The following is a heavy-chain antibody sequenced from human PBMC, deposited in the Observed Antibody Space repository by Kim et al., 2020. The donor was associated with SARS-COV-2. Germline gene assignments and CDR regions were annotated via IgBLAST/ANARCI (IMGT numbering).Heavy chain of an antibody. CDR1: GFTFSSYA. CDR2: ISGSGGST. J-gene: IGHJ6*02. D-gene: IGHD3-10*01. CDR3: AKSQEYYYGSGRDYYYGMDV. Sequence: GGSLRLSCAASGFTFSSYAMSWVRQAPGKGLEWVSAISGSGGSTYYADSVKGRFTISRDNSKNTLYLQMNSLRAEDTAVYYCAKSQEYYYGSGRDYYYGMDVWGQGTTVTVSS. V-gene: IGHV3-23*01.